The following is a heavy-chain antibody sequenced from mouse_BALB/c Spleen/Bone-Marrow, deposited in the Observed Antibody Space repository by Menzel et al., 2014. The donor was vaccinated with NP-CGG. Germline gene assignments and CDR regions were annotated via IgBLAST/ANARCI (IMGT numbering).Heavy chain of an antibody. CDR1: GYSFTSGYY. Sequence: EVKLVESGPGLVKPSQSLSLTCSATGYSFTSGYYWNWIRQFPGNKLELMGFISYDGSNNYNPSLKNRTTITRDTSKNQSSLKLNTVTSRVTATDYCASYYRCDRVRDTLAYWGRGILVTVSA. D-gene: IGHD2-14*01. CDR2: ISYDGSN. J-gene: IGHJ3*01. CDR3: ASYYRCDRVRDTLAY. V-gene: IGHV3-6*02.